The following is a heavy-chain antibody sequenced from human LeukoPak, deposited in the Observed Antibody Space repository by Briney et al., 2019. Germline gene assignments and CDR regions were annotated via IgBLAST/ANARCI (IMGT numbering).Heavy chain of an antibody. V-gene: IGHV3-23*01. Sequence: GESLKISCAASGFTFRNYVMSWVRQAPGKGLEWVSTISGGGGSTYYADSVKGRFTISRDNSKNTLYLQMNSLRAEDTAVFYCAKEYNWNYEYWGQGTLVTVSS. D-gene: IGHD1-7*01. J-gene: IGHJ4*02. CDR3: AKEYNWNYEY. CDR2: ISGGGGST. CDR1: GFTFRNYV.